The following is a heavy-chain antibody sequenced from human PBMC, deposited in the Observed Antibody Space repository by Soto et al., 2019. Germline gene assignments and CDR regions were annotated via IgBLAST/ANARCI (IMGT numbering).Heavy chain of an antibody. J-gene: IGHJ5*02. CDR2: IYHSGST. CDR1: GGSISSGGYS. V-gene: IGHV4-30-2*01. Sequence: SETLSLTCAVSGGSISSGGYSWSWIRQPPGKGLEWIGYIYHSGSTYYNPSLKSRVTISVDRSKNQFSLKLSSVTAADTAVYYCARSQRTPIAAAGLDWFDPWGQGTLVTVSS. D-gene: IGHD6-13*01. CDR3: ARSQRTPIAAAGLDWFDP.